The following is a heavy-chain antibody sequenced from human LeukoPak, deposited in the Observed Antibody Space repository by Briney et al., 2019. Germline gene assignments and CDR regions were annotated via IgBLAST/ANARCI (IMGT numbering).Heavy chain of an antibody. D-gene: IGHD1-26*01. CDR1: GFTVSSNY. V-gene: IGHV3-66*01. J-gene: IGHJ4*02. Sequence: PGGSLRLSCAASGFTVSSNYMNWVRQAPGKGLEWVSVIYGGGGAYYADSVKGRFTISRDSSKNTLYLQMNSLRADDTAVYYCAQRTDSGTYSEGWGQGTLVTVSS. CDR2: IYGGGGA. CDR3: AQRTDSGTYSEG.